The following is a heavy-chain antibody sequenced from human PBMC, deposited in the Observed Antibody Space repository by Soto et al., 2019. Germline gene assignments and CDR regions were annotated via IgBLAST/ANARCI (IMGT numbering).Heavy chain of an antibody. J-gene: IGHJ4*02. Sequence: QITLKESGPTRVKPTQTLTLTCTFSGFSLSTNGVGVGWIRQPPGKALERLALIYWDDDKRYSPSLKGRLTITKDTSKNQVVLTMTNMEPVDTATYYCAHRAGLQGNWNGGYFDYWGQGALVTVSS. CDR2: IYWDDDK. CDR1: GFSLSTNGVG. V-gene: IGHV2-5*02. D-gene: IGHD1-1*01. CDR3: AHRAGLQGNWNGGYFDY.